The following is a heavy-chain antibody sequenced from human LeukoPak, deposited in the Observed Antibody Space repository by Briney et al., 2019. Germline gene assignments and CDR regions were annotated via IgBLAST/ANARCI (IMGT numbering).Heavy chain of an antibody. Sequence: PRGSLRLSCAVSGVTASGNYMSWGRHAPRKGLEWVSLIYSATITYYAESVKGRFTIYTDTPKNTMYLQMNCLRAEDTAVYYCARGPRIAAPGTKGGVYWGQGTLVTVSS. J-gene: IGHJ4*02. V-gene: IGHV3-66*01. CDR2: IYSATIT. CDR1: GVTASGNY. CDR3: ARGPRIAAPGTKGGVY. D-gene: IGHD6-13*01.